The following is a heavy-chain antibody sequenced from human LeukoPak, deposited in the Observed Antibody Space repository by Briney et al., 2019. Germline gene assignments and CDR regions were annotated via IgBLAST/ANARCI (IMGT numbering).Heavy chain of an antibody. D-gene: IGHD1-26*01. CDR3: AVFPGIVGGTPLRNDAFDI. CDR1: GYTFTDYY. J-gene: IGHJ3*02. Sequence: GASVKVSCKASGYTFTDYYMHWVRQAPGQGLEWMGWINPNSGGTNYTQKFQGRVTMTRDTFISAAYMELSRMRADDTAVYYCAVFPGIVGGTPLRNDAFDIWGQGKMVTVSS. V-gene: IGHV1-2*02. CDR2: INPNSGGT.